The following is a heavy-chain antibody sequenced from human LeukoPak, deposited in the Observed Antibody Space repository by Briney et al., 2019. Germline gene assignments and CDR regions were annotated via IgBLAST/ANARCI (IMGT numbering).Heavy chain of an antibody. J-gene: IGHJ5*02. D-gene: IGHD2-15*01. CDR1: GLTFSSYW. V-gene: IGHV3-53*01. CDR3: ARDLQYCSGGSCYFGWFDP. CDR2: IYSGGST. Sequence: GGSLRLSCVASGLTFSSYWMSWVRQAPGKGLEWVSVIYSGGSTYYADSVKGRFTISRDNSKNTLYLQMNSLRAEDTAVYYCARDLQYCSGGSCYFGWFDPWGQGTLVTVSS.